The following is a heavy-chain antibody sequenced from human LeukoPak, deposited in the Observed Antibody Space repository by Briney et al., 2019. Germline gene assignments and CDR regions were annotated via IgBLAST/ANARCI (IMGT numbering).Heavy chain of an antibody. D-gene: IGHD2-15*01. Sequence: SSETLSLTCTVSGGSISSDSYYWDWIRQPPGKGLEWIGHIYYNGYTYYNPSLKSRVTISVDTSKNQFSLKLSSVTAADTAVYYCARHCSAGSCYSAVDCWGQGTLVTVSS. J-gene: IGHJ4*02. CDR3: ARHCSAGSCYSAVDC. CDR1: GGSISSDSYY. V-gene: IGHV4-39*01. CDR2: IYYNGYT.